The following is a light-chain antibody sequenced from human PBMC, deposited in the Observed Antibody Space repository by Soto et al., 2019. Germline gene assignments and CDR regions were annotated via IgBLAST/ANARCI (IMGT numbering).Light chain of an antibody. V-gene: IGKV1-27*01. Sequence: IQMTQSPSSLPAYLGDRVTITCRASQGISNYLACYQQKPGRLPKLLLFGASTLQSGVPARFSGRGSGTLFALTVSGLMPEHVAKYYCQKYDRAPFTFGPGNKVYFK. J-gene: IGKJ3*01. CDR3: QKYDRAPFT. CDR1: QGISNY. CDR2: GAS.